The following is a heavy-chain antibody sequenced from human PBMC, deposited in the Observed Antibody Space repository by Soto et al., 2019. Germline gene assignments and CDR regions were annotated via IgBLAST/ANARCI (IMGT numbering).Heavy chain of an antibody. V-gene: IGHV4-39*02. D-gene: IGHD4-17*01. CDR3: AAPLDDYGVNSFV. CDR1: GGSMSTTSYY. CDR2: IYNIGTS. J-gene: IGHJ4*02. Sequence: SETLSLACTVSGGSMSTTSYYWTWVRQPPGSGLECIGSIYNIGTSYSNTSLKRRLTISVDAPKSHFPLKLKPVTAADTAVYYCAAPLDDYGVNSFVWGRGILVTVS.